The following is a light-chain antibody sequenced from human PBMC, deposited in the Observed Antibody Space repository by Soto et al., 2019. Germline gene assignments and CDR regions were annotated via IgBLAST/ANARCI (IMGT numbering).Light chain of an antibody. V-gene: IGLV2-14*01. Sequence: QSALTQPASVSGSPGQSITIACNGASSDVGGYNYVSWYQQHPGKAPKLMIYDVSNRPSGFSNRFSGSKSVNTASLTISGLQAEDEADYYCSSYTSSSTVIFGGGTKLTVL. CDR3: SSYTSSSTVI. CDR2: DVS. CDR1: SSDVGGYNY. J-gene: IGLJ2*01.